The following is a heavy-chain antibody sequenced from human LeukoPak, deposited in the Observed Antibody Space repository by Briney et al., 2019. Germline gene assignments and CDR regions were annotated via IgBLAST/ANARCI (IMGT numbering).Heavy chain of an antibody. CDR2: IYYSGST. D-gene: IGHD5-12*01. CDR3: ARVRGRDIVENWFDP. J-gene: IGHJ5*02. V-gene: IGHV4-59*11. Sequence: SETLSLTCTVSGGSTSSHYWSWIRQPPGKGLEWIGYIYYSGSTNYNPSLKSRVTISVDTSKNQFSLKLSSVTAADTAVYYCARVRGRDIVENWFDPWGQGTLVTVSS. CDR1: GGSTSSHY.